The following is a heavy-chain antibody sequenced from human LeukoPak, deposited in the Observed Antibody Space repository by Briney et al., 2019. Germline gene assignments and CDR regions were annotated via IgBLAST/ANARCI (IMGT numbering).Heavy chain of an antibody. J-gene: IGHJ4*02. CDR3: ARDSGGSYYRFDY. D-gene: IGHD1-26*01. V-gene: IGHV4-38-2*02. Sequence: PSETLSLTCTVSGYSISSGYYWGWIRQPPGKGLEWIGSIYYSGSTYYNPSLKSRVTISVDTSKNQFSLKLSSVTAADTAVYYCARDSGGSYYRFDYWGRGTLVTVSS. CDR2: IYYSGST. CDR1: GYSISSGYY.